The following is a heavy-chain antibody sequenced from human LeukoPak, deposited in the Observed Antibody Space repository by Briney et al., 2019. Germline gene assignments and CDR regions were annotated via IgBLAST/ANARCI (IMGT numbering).Heavy chain of an antibody. CDR1: GGSISSSSYY. J-gene: IGHJ4*02. Sequence: SETLSLTCTVSGGSISSSSYYWGWIRQPPGKGLEWIGSIYYSGSTYYNPSLKSRVTISVDTSKNQFSLKLSSVTAADTAVYYCARYVGGSSDYWGQGTLVTVSS. CDR3: ARYVGGSSDY. D-gene: IGHD6-6*01. V-gene: IGHV4-39*07. CDR2: IYYSGST.